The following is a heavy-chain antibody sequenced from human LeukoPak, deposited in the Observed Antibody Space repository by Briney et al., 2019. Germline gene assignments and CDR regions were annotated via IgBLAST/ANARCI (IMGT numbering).Heavy chain of an antibody. V-gene: IGHV1-2*02. D-gene: IGHD3-22*01. CDR3: ARPYYYDSRYYPGGEAFDI. Sequence: ASVNLSCKASGYTFTGYYMHWVRQAPGQGLEWMGWINPNSSGTNYAQKFQGRVTMTRDTSISTAYMELSRLRSDDTAVYYCARPYYYDSRYYPGGEAFDIWGQGTMVTVSS. CDR1: GYTFTGYY. CDR2: INPNSSGT. J-gene: IGHJ3*02.